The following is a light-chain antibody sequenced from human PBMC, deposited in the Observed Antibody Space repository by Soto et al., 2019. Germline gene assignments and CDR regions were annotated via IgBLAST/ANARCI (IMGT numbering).Light chain of an antibody. CDR1: QSVTSNH. CDR3: QHYITSLTT. J-gene: IGKJ1*01. Sequence: PGERATLSCGANQSVTSNHLAWYQQKPGQAPRLLIFGASRRATGIPDRFIGSGSGTDFTLTISRLEPEDFAVYYCQHYITSLTTFGQGTKVDI. V-gene: IGKV3-20*01. CDR2: GAS.